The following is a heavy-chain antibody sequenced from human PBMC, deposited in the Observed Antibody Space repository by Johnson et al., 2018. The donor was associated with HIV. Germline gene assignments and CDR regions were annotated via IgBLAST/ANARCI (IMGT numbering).Heavy chain of an antibody. CDR2: IGTAGDT. D-gene: IGHD3-10*01. CDR1: GFTFSDYY. Sequence: VQLVESGGGLVKPGGSLRLSCAASGFTFSDYYMSWIRQATGKGLEWVSAIGTAGDTYYADSVKGRFIISRDNSKNTLYVQMNRLRPEDTAAYFCAKGRSGGSGAFDIWGQGTMVTVSS. CDR3: AKGRSGGSGAFDI. V-gene: IGHV3-13*01. J-gene: IGHJ3*02.